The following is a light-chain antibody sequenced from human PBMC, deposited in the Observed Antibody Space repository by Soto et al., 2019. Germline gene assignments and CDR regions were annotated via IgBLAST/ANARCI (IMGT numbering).Light chain of an antibody. CDR3: QQYNNWPAIT. V-gene: IGKV3D-15*01. CDR1: QSVSSSY. J-gene: IGKJ5*01. Sequence: IVLTQSPGTLSLSPGERATLSCRASQSVSSSYLAWYQQKPGQAPRLFIYGASTRATGIPARFSGSGSGTEFTLTISSLQSEDFAVYYCQQYNNWPAITFGQGTRLEIK. CDR2: GAS.